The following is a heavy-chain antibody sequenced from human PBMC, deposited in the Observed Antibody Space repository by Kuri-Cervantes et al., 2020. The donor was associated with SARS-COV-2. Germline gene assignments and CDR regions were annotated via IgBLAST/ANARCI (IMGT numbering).Heavy chain of an antibody. V-gene: IGHV4-38-2*01. CDR1: GYSISSGYY. Sequence: GSLRLSCAVSGYSISSGYYWGWIRQPPGKGLEWIGSIYHSGSTYYNPSLKSRVTISVDTSKNQFSLTLSSVTAADTAVYYCARRTVGHFDLWGRGTLVTVSS. CDR2: IYHSGST. D-gene: IGHD3-16*01. CDR3: ARRTVGHFDL. J-gene: IGHJ2*01.